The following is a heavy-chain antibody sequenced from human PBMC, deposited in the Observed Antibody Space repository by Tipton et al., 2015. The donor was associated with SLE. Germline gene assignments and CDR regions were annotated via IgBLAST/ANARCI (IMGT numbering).Heavy chain of an antibody. CDR2: IYYSGST. D-gene: IGHD6-13*01. CDR1: GGSISSGSYY. Sequence: TLSLTCTVSGGSISSGSYYWSWIRQPPGKGLEWIGSIYYSGSTYYNPSLKSRVTISVDTSKNQFSLKLSSVTAADTAVYYCARPSIAAAGFDYWGQGTLVTVSS. J-gene: IGHJ4*02. CDR3: ARPSIAAAGFDY. V-gene: IGHV4-39*01.